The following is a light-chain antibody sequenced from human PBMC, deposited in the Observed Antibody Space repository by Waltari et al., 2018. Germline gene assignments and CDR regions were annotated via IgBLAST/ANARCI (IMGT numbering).Light chain of an antibody. CDR2: DCS. CDR3: NSYGGSNNLI. V-gene: IGLV2-11*01. J-gene: IGLJ2*01. CDR1: SSDVGGYKF. Sequence: QSALTQPRSVSGSPGQSVTIACTGTSSDVGGYKFVSWYQQHPHKAPKLMIFDCSKRPSGVPDRFSGSKSGNTASLTIAGLQTEDEAVYYCNSYGGSNNLIFGGGTKVTVL.